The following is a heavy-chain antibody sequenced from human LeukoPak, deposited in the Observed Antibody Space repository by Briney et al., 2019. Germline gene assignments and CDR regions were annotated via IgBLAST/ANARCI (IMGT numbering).Heavy chain of an antibody. CDR1: GGSISSSNW. V-gene: IGHV4-4*02. D-gene: IGHD3-22*01. CDR3: ARGYYYDSSGLLDY. CDR2: IYHSGST. Sequence: SGTLSLTCAVSGGSISSSNWWSWVRQPPGKGLEWIGEIYHSGSTNYNPSLKSRVTISVDKSKNQFSLKLSSVTAADTAVYYCARGYYYDSSGLLDYWGQGTLVTVSS. J-gene: IGHJ4*02.